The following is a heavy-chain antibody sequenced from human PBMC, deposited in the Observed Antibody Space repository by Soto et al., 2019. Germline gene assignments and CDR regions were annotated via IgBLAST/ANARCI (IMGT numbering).Heavy chain of an antibody. D-gene: IGHD6-19*01. CDR2: ISGSGGST. CDR3: AKAPIAVAGTFNY. CDR1: GFTFSNFG. V-gene: IGHV3-23*01. J-gene: IGHJ4*02. Sequence: PVGSLRLSCEASGFTFSNFGMNWVRQAPGKGLEWVSAISGSGGSTYYADSVKGRFTISRDNSKNTLYLQMNSLRAEDTAVYYCAKAPIAVAGTFNYWGQGTLVTVSS.